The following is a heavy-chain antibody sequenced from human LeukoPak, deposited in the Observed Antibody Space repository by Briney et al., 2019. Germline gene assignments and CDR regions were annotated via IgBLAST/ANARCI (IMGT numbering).Heavy chain of an antibody. D-gene: IGHD1-26*01. CDR3: ASGALFRGGGKYYFDY. CDR2: IYPGDSDT. V-gene: IGHV5-51*01. CDR1: GYSFTSYW. J-gene: IGHJ4*02. Sequence: GESLKISCKGSGYSFTSYWIGWVRQMPGKGLEWMGIIYPGDSDTRYSPSFQGQVTISADKSISTAYLQWSSLKASDTAMYYCASGALFRGGGKYYFDYWGQGTLVTVSS.